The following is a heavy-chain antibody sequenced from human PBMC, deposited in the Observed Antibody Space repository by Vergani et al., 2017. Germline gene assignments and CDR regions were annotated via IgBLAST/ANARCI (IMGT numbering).Heavy chain of an antibody. Sequence: QLQLQESGPGLVKPSETLSLTCTVPGGSIRSSSYYWGWIRQPPGKGLEWIGSIYYSGSTYYNPSLKSRVTISVDTSKNQFSLKLSSVTAADTAVYYCAGHEYDFWSGYIYYFDYWGQGTLVTVSS. V-gene: IGHV4-39*01. J-gene: IGHJ4*02. CDR2: IYYSGST. D-gene: IGHD3-3*01. CDR3: AGHEYDFWSGYIYYFDY. CDR1: GGSIRSSSYY.